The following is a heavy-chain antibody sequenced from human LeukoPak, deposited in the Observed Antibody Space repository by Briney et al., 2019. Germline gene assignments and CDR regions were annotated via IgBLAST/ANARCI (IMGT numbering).Heavy chain of an antibody. V-gene: IGHV3-74*01. D-gene: IGHD6-19*01. J-gene: IGHJ4*02. Sequence: GGSLRLSCAASGFTFSSYWMHWVRQAPGKGLVWVSRINSDGSSTSYADSVKGRFTISRDNAKNTLYLQMNSLRAEDTAVYYCAKDNIRIVVAGTIDYWGQGTLVTVSS. CDR3: AKDNIRIVVAGTIDY. CDR1: GFTFSSYW. CDR2: INSDGSST.